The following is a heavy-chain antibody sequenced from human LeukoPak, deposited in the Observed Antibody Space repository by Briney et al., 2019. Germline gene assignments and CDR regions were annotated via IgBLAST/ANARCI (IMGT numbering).Heavy chain of an antibody. CDR1: GFTFSSYA. J-gene: IGHJ4*02. CDR2: ISYDGSNK. CDR3: AGRELLRGGYFDY. V-gene: IGHV3-30-3*01. D-gene: IGHD1-26*01. Sequence: GGSLRLSCAASGFTFSSYAMHWVRQAPGKGLEWVAVISYDGSNKYYADSVKGRFTISRDNSKNTLYLQMNSLRAEDTAVYYCAGRELLRGGYFDYWGQGTLVTASS.